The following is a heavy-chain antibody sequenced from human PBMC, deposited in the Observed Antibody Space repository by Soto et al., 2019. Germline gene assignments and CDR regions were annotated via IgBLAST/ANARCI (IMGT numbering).Heavy chain of an antibody. V-gene: IGHV3-7*01. CDR3: ARDRGMVITTTGYFDY. CDR2: IEQEGSEE. CDR1: GFTFSTYW. J-gene: IGHJ4*02. D-gene: IGHD2-15*01. Sequence: GGSLRLSCAASGFTFSTYWMSWVRQAPGKGLEWVANIEQEGSEEYFVDSVKGRFTISRDNAKNSLYLQMNSLRAEDTAVYYCARDRGMVITTTGYFDYWGQGTLVTVSS.